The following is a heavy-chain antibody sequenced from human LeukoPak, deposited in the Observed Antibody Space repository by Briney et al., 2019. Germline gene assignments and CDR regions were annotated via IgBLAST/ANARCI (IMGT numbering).Heavy chain of an antibody. J-gene: IGHJ6*03. D-gene: IGHD4-11*01. CDR2: IYYSGST. CDR3: ARGITVTTPYYYYYYMDV. V-gene: IGHV4-39*07. Sequence: KPSETLSLTCTVSGGSISSSSYYWGWIRQPPGKGLEWIGSIYYSGSTNYKPSLKSRVTISVDTSKNQFSLKLSSVTAADTAVYYCARGITVTTPYYYYYYMDVWGKGTTVTVSS. CDR1: GGSISSSSYY.